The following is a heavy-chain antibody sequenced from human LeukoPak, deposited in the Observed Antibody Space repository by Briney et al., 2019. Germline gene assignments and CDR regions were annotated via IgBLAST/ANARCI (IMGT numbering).Heavy chain of an antibody. CDR3: ARGSSRSTTGTD. D-gene: IGHD1-26*01. V-gene: IGHV1-2*02. CDR2: INPNSGGT. Sequence: ASVKVSCKTSGYTFTGYYMHWVRQAPGQGLEWMGWINPNSGGTNYAQKFQGRVTMTRDTSISTVYMEMSRLRYDDTAVYYCARGSSRSTTGTDWGQGTLVTVSS. J-gene: IGHJ4*02. CDR1: GYTFTGYY.